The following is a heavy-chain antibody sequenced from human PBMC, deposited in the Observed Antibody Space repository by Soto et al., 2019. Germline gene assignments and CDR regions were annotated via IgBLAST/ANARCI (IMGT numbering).Heavy chain of an antibody. V-gene: IGHV3-53*01. CDR3: ARASGRYYYFDY. CDR1: GFTVSSNY. J-gene: IGHJ4*02. D-gene: IGHD1-26*01. Sequence: PGGSLRLSCAASGFTVSSNYMSWVRQAPGKGLEWVSILYSGGNTYYADSVKGRFTISRDNSKNSLYLQMNTLRAEDTAVYYCARASGRYYYFDYWGQGTPVTVSS. CDR2: LYSGGNT.